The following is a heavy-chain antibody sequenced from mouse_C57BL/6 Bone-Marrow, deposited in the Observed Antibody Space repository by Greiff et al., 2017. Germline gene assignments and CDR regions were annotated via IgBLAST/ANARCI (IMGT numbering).Heavy chain of an antibody. CDR1: GYTFTSYW. CDR3: ARDITTVVANFDY. D-gene: IGHD1-1*01. CDR2: IYPGSGST. V-gene: IGHV1-55*01. Sequence: QVQLKQSGAELVKPGASVKMSCKASGYTFTSYWITWVKQRPGQGLEWIGDIYPGSGSTNYNEKFKSKATLTVDTSSSTAYMQLSSLTSEDSAVYYCARDITTVVANFDYWGQGTTLTVSS. J-gene: IGHJ2*01.